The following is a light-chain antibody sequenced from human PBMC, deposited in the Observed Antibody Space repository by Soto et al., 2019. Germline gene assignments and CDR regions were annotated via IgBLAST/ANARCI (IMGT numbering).Light chain of an antibody. V-gene: IGKV3-15*01. Sequence: EIVMTQSPATLSVSPGERATLSCRASQSVSSNLAWYQQKPGQAPRLLIYGASTRATGIPARFSGSGSGTEFTLTISSLQSEDFAVYYCQQYNNWDFGQGTRLEIK. J-gene: IGKJ5*01. CDR1: QSVSSN. CDR2: GAS. CDR3: QQYNNWD.